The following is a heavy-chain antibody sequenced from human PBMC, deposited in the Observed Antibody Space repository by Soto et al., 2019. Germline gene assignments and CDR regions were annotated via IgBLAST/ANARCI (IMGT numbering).Heavy chain of an antibody. CDR3: AKEGPGDFWSRFDD. Sequence: VQLVESGGGVVQPGRSLRLSCTASGFTFSSYAMHWVRQAPGKGQEWVAVISLRGNRRHYADAVEGRFTISRDNSEDTLFLQMNSLRVDDTAVYYCAKEGPGDFWSRFDDWGQGTLVTVSS. D-gene: IGHD3-3*01. J-gene: IGHJ4*02. CDR1: GFTFSSYA. V-gene: IGHV3-30-3*01. CDR2: ISLRGNRR.